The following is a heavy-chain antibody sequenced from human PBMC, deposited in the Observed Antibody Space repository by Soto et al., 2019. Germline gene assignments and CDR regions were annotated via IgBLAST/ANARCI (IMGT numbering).Heavy chain of an antibody. CDR2: IKQDGSEK. Sequence: EVQLVESGGGLVQPGGSLRLSCAASGFTFSSYWMSWVRQAPGKGLEWVANIKQDGSEKYYVDSVKCRFTISRDNAKNSLNPKMTRLRAEDTAVYYCAMDLASTTIPNYWGQGTLVTVSS. V-gene: IGHV3-7*04. J-gene: IGHJ4*02. CDR1: GFTFSSYW. CDR3: AMDLASTTIPNY. D-gene: IGHD4-17*01.